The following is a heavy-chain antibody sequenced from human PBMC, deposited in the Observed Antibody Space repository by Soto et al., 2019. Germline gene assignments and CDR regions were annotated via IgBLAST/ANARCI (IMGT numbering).Heavy chain of an antibody. J-gene: IGHJ4*02. Sequence: EVQLLESGGGLVQPGGSLRLSCAASGFTFSSYAMSWVRQAPGKGLEWVSAISGSGGSTYDADSVKGRFTISRDNSKNTLYLQLNSLRAEDTDVYYCSSQPWGSSSTPFDYWGQGTLVTVSS. D-gene: IGHD6-13*01. CDR2: ISGSGGST. V-gene: IGHV3-23*01. CDR1: GFTFSSYA. CDR3: SSQPWGSSSTPFDY.